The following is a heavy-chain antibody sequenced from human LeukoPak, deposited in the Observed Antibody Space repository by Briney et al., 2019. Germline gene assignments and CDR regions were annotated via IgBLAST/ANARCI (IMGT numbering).Heavy chain of an antibody. CDR1: GGSISSYD. CDR3: VRVVALGAAGYYFDY. D-gene: IGHD6-13*01. V-gene: IGHV4-59*01. J-gene: IGHJ4*02. CDR2: IYYSGST. Sequence: KSSETLSLICTVSGGSISSYDWSWTRQPPGKGLEWIGCIYYSGSTNYYPSLKRRVTISVDTSKNQFSPLLSALTAADTAVYYCVRVVALGAAGYYFDYWGQGSLVTVSS.